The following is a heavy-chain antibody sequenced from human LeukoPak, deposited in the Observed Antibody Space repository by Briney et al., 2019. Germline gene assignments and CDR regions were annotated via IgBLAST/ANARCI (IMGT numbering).Heavy chain of an antibody. CDR3: ARFGSGWYYFDY. D-gene: IGHD6-19*01. CDR2: VYYTGTT. CDR1: GDSISGTSFY. Sequence: SETPSLTCTVSGDSISGTSFYWGWIRQPPGKGLEYIGSVYYTGTTYYNPSLKSRVTISVDTSKNQFSLKLSSVTAADTAVYYCARFGSGWYYFDYWGQGTLVTVSS. V-gene: IGHV4-39*07. J-gene: IGHJ4*02.